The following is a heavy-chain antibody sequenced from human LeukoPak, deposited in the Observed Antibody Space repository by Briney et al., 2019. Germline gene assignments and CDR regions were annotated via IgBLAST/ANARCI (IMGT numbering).Heavy chain of an antibody. J-gene: IGHJ5*02. CDR3: ARRGWFGEFTDWFDP. D-gene: IGHD3-10*01. Sequence: KAGESLKISCKDSGYNFTTYWIGWVRQMPGKGLEWMGIMYPGDSDTRYSPSFQGQVTISADKSISTAYLQWSSLKASDTAMYYCARRGWFGEFTDWFDPWGQGTLVTVSS. CDR2: MYPGDSDT. V-gene: IGHV5-51*01. CDR1: GYNFTTYW.